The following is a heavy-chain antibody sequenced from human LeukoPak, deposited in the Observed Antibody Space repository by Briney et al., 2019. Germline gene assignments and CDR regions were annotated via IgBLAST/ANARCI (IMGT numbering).Heavy chain of an antibody. CDR2: IYTSGST. CDR1: GGSISSGSYY. D-gene: IGHD6-13*01. Sequence: PSETLSLTCTVSGGSISSGSYYWSWIRQPAGKGLEWIGRIYTSGSTNYNPSLKSRVTISVDTSKNRFSLKLSSVTAADTAVYYCARGSSSWYVPAGAFDIWGQGTMVTVSS. CDR3: ARGSSSWYVPAGAFDI. V-gene: IGHV4-61*02. J-gene: IGHJ3*02.